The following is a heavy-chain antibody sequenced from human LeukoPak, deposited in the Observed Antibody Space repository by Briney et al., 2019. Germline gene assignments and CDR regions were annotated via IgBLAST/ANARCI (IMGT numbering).Heavy chain of an antibody. J-gene: IGHJ4*02. CDR1: GFTFSDYY. CDR3: VRRTYSNYCFDY. V-gene: IGHV3-11*01. D-gene: IGHD4-11*01. CDR2: ISGSGDSK. Sequence: GGSLRLSCAASGFTFSDYYMSWIRQAPGKGLEWVSDISGSGDSKFYADSVKGRFTISRDNAKKSLYLQMNSLRAEDTAVYYCVRRTYSNYCFDYWGQGTQVTVSS.